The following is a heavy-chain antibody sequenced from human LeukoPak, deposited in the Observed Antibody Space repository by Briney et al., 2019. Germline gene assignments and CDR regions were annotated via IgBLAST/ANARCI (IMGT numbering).Heavy chain of an antibody. J-gene: IGHJ3*02. V-gene: IGHV1-2*02. D-gene: IGHD6-19*01. CDR3: ARGSSGWYDAFDI. Sequence: ASVKVSCKASGYTFSNYYMHWVRQAPGQGLEWMGWINPNSGGTNYAQRFQGRVTMTRDTSISTVYMELSRLKSDDTAVYYCARGSSGWYDAFDIWGQGTMVTVSS. CDR1: GYTFSNYY. CDR2: INPNSGGT.